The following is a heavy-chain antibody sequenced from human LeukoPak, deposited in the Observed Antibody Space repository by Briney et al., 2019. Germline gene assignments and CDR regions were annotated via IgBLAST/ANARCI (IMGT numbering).Heavy chain of an antibody. Sequence: SETLSLTCTVSGGSISSDVHHWSWIRQAPGNGLEWIGYIYHSGSTVYSSSLKSRVTMSVDRSKNQFSLNLSSVTAADTAVYYCARYCSTTSPLDAFDIWGQGTMVTVSS. D-gene: IGHD2-2*01. CDR3: ARYCSTTSPLDAFDI. V-gene: IGHV4-30-2*01. J-gene: IGHJ3*02. CDR2: IYHSGST. CDR1: GGSISSDVHH.